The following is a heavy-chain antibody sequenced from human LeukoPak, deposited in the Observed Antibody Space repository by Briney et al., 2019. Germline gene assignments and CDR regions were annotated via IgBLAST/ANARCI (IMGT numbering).Heavy chain of an antibody. J-gene: IGHJ4*02. D-gene: IGHD1-26*01. CDR1: GFTFSDYY. CDR3: ARGGLGTRFDY. CDR2: LSSTGNTI. V-gene: IGHV3-11*01. Sequence: GGSLRLSCAASGFTFSDYYMSWIRQAPGKGLEWVSSLSSTGNTIDYADSVRGRFTISRDITKNSLYLQMNSLSAADTAVYYCARGGLGTRFDYWGQGTLVTVSS.